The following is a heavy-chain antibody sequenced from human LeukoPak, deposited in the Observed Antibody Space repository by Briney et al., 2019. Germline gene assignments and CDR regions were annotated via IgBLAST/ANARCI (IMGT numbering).Heavy chain of an antibody. D-gene: IGHD6-13*01. V-gene: IGHV3-21*01. CDR1: GFTLSTYR. CDR3: VRGDSRDF. Sequence: PGGSLRLSCAASGFTLSTYRMNWVRQAPGKGLEWVSSIGPSGTNTHYADSVKGRFTISRDNARNSLFLQMSSLRGDDTAVYYCVRGDSRDFWGQGTLVTVSS. J-gene: IGHJ4*02. CDR2: IGPSGTNT.